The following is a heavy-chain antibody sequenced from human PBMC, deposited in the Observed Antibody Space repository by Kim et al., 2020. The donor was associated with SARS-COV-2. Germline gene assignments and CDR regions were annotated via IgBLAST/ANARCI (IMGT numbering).Heavy chain of an antibody. D-gene: IGHD3-22*01. CDR3: ATSNDWGRYYYDSSGYRYYYYGMDV. J-gene: IGHJ6*02. CDR1: GYTLTELS. Sequence: ASVKVSCKVSGYTLTELSMHWVRQAPGKGLEWMGGFDPEDGETIYAQKFQGRVTMTEDTSTDTAYMELSSLRSEDTAVYYCATSNDWGRYYYDSSGYRYYYYGMDVWGQGTTVTVSS. V-gene: IGHV1-24*01. CDR2: FDPEDGET.